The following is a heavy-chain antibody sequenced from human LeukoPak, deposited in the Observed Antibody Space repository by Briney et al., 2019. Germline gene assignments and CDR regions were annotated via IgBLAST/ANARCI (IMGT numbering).Heavy chain of an antibody. J-gene: IGHJ3*02. CDR2: ISYDGSNK. CDR3: ASSPYYDILTGTHGAFDI. CDR1: GFTFSSYA. V-gene: IGHV3-30-3*01. Sequence: GRSLRLSCAASGFTFSSYAMHWVRQAPGKGLEWLAVISYDGSNKYYADSVKGRFTISRDNSMNTVYLQMNSLRAEDTAVYYCASSPYYDILTGTHGAFDIWGQGTMVTVSS. D-gene: IGHD3-9*01.